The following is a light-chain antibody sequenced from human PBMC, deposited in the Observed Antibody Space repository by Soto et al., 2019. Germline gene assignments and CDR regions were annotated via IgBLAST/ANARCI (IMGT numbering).Light chain of an antibody. CDR3: QQYGGSPIT. J-gene: IGKJ5*01. Sequence: EIVLTQSPGTLSLSPVERVTLSCRASQSVTTRLAWYQHKPGQAPTLLMSGASNRASGVPVRFSGSGSGTDFTLTITRLEPEDFALYYCQQYGGSPITFGLGTRLEIK. CDR1: QSVTTR. V-gene: IGKV3-20*01. CDR2: GAS.